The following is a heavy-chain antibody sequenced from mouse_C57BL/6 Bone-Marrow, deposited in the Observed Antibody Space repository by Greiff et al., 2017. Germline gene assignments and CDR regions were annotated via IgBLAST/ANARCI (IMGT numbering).Heavy chain of an antibody. Sequence: VQLQQPGAELVKPGASVKLSCKASGYTFTSYWMHWVKQRPGRGLEWIGRIDPNSGGTKYNEQFKSKATLTVDKPSSTAYMQLSCLTSEDSAVYYCARGGLRRRRRVGYYFDYWGQGTTLTVSS. V-gene: IGHV1-72*01. J-gene: IGHJ2*01. CDR3: ARGGLRRRRRVGYYFDY. D-gene: IGHD2-12*01. CDR1: GYTFTSYW. CDR2: IDPNSGGT.